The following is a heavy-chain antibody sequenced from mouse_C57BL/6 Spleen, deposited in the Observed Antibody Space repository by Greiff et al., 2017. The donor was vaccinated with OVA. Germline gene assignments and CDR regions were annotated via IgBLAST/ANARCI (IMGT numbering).Heavy chain of an antibody. CDR1: GFNIKDDY. Sequence: EVQLQQSGAELVRPGASVKLSCTASGFNIKDDYMHWVKQRPEQGLEWIGWIDPENGDTEYASKFQGKATITADTSSNTAYLQLSSLTSEDTAVYYCTNYGSSYGAMDYWGQGTSVTVSS. J-gene: IGHJ4*01. CDR3: TNYGSSYGAMDY. V-gene: IGHV14-4*01. CDR2: IDPENGDT. D-gene: IGHD1-1*01.